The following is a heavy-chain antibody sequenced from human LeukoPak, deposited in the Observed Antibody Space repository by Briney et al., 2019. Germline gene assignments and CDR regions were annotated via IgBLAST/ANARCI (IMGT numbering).Heavy chain of an antibody. D-gene: IGHD3-22*01. Sequence: GGSLRLSCAASGFTFDDYAMHWVRHAPGKGLEWVSGISWNSGSIGYADSVKGRFTISRDNAKNSLYLQMNSLRAEDTALYYCAKDMGGYYDSFDYWGQGTLVTVSS. CDR2: ISWNSGSI. CDR1: GFTFDDYA. V-gene: IGHV3-9*01. CDR3: AKDMGGYYDSFDY. J-gene: IGHJ4*02.